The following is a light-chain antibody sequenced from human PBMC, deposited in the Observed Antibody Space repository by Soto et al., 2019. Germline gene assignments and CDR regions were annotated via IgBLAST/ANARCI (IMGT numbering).Light chain of an antibody. Sequence: NFMLTQPHSLSESPGKTVTISCTRSRGSIASNYVQWYQQRPGSAPTTVIYEDNQRPSGVPDRFSGSIDSSSNSASLTISGLKTEDEADYYCQSYDSSNYVVFGGGTKLTVL. J-gene: IGLJ2*01. CDR1: RGSIASNY. V-gene: IGLV6-57*04. CDR2: EDN. CDR3: QSYDSSNYVV.